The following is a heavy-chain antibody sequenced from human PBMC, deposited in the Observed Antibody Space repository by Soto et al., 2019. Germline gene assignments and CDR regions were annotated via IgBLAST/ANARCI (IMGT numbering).Heavy chain of an antibody. CDR3: ANEAYHDYGDFDY. Sequence: GGSLRLSCAASGFTFSSYGMHWVRQAPGKGLEWVAVISYDGSNKYYADSVKGRFTISRDNSKNTLYLQMNSLRAEDTAVYYCANEAYHDYGDFDYWGQGTLVTVSS. D-gene: IGHD4-17*01. V-gene: IGHV3-30*18. CDR2: ISYDGSNK. J-gene: IGHJ4*02. CDR1: GFTFSSYG.